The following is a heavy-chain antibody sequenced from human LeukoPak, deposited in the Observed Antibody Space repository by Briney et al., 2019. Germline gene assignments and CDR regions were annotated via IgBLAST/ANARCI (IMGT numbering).Heavy chain of an antibody. Sequence: PSETLSLTCTVSGYSTSSGYYWGWIRQPPGKGLEWIGSIYHSGSTYYNPSLKSRVTISVDTSKNQFSLKLSSVTAADTAVYYCARDPRYYYDSSGYYQLDYWGQGTLVTVSS. CDR1: GYSTSSGYY. J-gene: IGHJ4*02. CDR2: IYHSGST. CDR3: ARDPRYYYDSSGYYQLDY. D-gene: IGHD3-22*01. V-gene: IGHV4-38-2*02.